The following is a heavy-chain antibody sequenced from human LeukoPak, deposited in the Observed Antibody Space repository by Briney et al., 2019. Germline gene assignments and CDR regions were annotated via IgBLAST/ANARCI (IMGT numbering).Heavy chain of an antibody. CDR1: GGSISSYY. V-gene: IGHV4-59*01. CDR3: ARDLKAFDI. Sequence: PSETLSLTCTVSGGSISSYYRSWIRQPPGKGLEWIGYIYYSGSTNYNPSLKSRVTISVDTSKNQFSLKPSSVTAADTAVYYCARDLKAFDIWGQGTMVTVSS. CDR2: IYYSGST. J-gene: IGHJ3*02.